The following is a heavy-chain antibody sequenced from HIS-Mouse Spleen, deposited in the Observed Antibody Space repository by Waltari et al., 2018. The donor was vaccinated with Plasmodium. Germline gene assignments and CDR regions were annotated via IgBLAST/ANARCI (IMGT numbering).Heavy chain of an antibody. J-gene: IGHJ1*01. CDR3: ARVLGYKAAAGTFVEYFQH. CDR1: GYTFTGYY. CDR2: INPNSGGT. D-gene: IGHD6-13*01. Sequence: QVQLVQSGAEVKKPGASVKVSCTASGYTFTGYYMHWVRQAPGPGLEWMGWINPNSGGTNYAQKFQGRVTMTRDTSISTAYMERSRLRSDDTAVYYCARVLGYKAAAGTFVEYFQHWGQGTLVTVSS. V-gene: IGHV1-2*02.